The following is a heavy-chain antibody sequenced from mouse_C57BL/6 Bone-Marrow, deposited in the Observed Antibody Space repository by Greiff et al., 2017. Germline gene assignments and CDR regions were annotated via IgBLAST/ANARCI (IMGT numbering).Heavy chain of an antibody. J-gene: IGHJ3*01. CDR3: ARYEGYDEAY. Sequence: QVQLQQSGPELVKPGASVKISGKASGYAFSSSWMNGVKQRPGKGLEWIGRIYPGDGDTNYNGKFKGKATLTADKSSSTAYMQLSSLTSEDSAVYFCARYEGYDEAYWGQGTLVTVSA. D-gene: IGHD2-2*01. CDR2: IYPGDGDT. CDR1: GYAFSSSW. V-gene: IGHV1-82*01.